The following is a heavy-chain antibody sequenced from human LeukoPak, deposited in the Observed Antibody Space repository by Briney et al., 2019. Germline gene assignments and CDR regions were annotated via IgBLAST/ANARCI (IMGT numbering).Heavy chain of an antibody. D-gene: IGHD5-12*01. CDR1: GGSISSSSYY. CDR3: AREDGYSGYKDAFDI. V-gene: IGHV4-39*07. J-gene: IGHJ3*02. Sequence: SETLSLTCTVSGGSISSSSYYWGWIRQPPGKGLEWIGCIYYSGSTYYNPSLKSRVTISVDTSKNQFSMKLSSVTAADTAVYYCAREDGYSGYKDAFDIWGQGTMVTVSS. CDR2: IYYSGST.